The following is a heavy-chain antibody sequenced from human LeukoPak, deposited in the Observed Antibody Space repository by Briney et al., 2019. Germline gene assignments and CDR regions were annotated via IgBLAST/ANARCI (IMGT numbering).Heavy chain of an antibody. CDR3: ARLPIVVVPAAIRDAFDI. V-gene: IGHV4-34*01. CDR1: GGSFSGYY. D-gene: IGHD2-2*02. J-gene: IGHJ3*02. CDR2: INHSGST. Sequence: SETLSLTCAVYGGSFSGYYWSWVRQPPGKGLEWIGAINHSGSTNYNPSLKSRVTISLDTSKNQFSLKLSSVTAADTAVYYCARLPIVVVPAAIRDAFDIWGQGTMVTVSS.